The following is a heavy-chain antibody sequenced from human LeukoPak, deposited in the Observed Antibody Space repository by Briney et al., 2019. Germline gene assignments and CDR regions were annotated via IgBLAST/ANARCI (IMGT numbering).Heavy chain of an antibody. V-gene: IGHV3-9*01. CDR2: ISWNSGSI. D-gene: IGHD6-19*01. CDR3: AKDFRYSSGWYNDY. J-gene: IGHJ4*02. CDR1: GFTFDDYA. Sequence: PGGSLRLSCAASGFTFDDYAMPWVRQAPGKGLEWVSGISWNSGSIGYADSVKGRFTISRDNAKNSLYLQMNSLRAEDTALYYCAKDFRYSSGWYNDYWGQGTLVTVSS.